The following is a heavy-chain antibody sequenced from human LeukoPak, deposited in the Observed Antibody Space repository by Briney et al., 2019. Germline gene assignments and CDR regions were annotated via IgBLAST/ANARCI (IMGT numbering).Heavy chain of an antibody. D-gene: IGHD6-13*01. CDR1: GGSFSGYY. CDR2: INHSGST. J-gene: IGHJ4*02. V-gene: IGHV4-34*01. CDR3: ARGSNSTNYFDY. Sequence: SETLSLTCAVYGGSFSGYYWSWIRQPPGKGLEWIGEINHSGSTNCNSSLKSRVTISVDTSKNQFSLKLSPVTAADTAVYYCARGSNSTNYFDYWGQGTLVTVSS.